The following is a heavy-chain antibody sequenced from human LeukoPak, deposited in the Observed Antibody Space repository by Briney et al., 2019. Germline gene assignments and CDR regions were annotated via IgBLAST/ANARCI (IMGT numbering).Heavy chain of an antibody. J-gene: IGHJ4*02. V-gene: IGHV3-23*01. CDR2: ISGSGGST. CDR3: AKSPSYGSGSYYPFDY. Sequence: PGGSLRLSCAASGFTFSSYAMSWVRQAPGKGLEWVSAISGSGGSTYYADSVKGRFTISRDNSKNTLYLQMNSLRAEDTAVYYCAKSPSYGSGSYYPFDYWGQGTLATVSS. CDR1: GFTFSSYA. D-gene: IGHD3-10*01.